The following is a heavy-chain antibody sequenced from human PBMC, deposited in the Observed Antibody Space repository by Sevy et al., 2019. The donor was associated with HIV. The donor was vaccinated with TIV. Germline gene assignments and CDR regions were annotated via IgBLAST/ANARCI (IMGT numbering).Heavy chain of an antibody. CDR3: VREGLGGLSYSLDC. V-gene: IGHV3-7*01. D-gene: IGHD7-27*01. CDR1: GFTFSSYW. CDR2: MKEDGSEK. Sequence: GGSLRLSCAASGFTFSSYWMSWVRQAPGKGLEWVATMKEDGSEKSYVDSVKGRFTISRDNAKNSLYLQMNSLRVDDTALYYCVREGLGGLSYSLDCWGQGTLVTVSS. J-gene: IGHJ4*02.